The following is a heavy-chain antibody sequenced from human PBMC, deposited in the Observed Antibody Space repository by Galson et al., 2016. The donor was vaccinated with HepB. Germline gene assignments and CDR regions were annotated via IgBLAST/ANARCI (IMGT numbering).Heavy chain of an antibody. Sequence: LRLSCAVSGFIFSKAWMNWIRQAPGKGLEWVGRIKSKTDGGTIEYAAPVKGRFTISRDDSKNTLYLQMNSLKTEDTAVYYCTTGPTDTMVRGVVDYWGQGTLVTVSS. CDR3: TTGPTDTMVRGVVDY. D-gene: IGHD3-10*01. J-gene: IGHJ4*02. CDR2: IKSKTDGGTI. CDR1: GFIFSKAW. V-gene: IGHV3-15*07.